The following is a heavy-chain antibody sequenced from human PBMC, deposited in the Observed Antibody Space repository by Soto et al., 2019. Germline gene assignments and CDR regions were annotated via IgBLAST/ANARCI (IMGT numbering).Heavy chain of an antibody. Sequence: GGSLRLSCAASGFSFKSYWMSWVRQAPGKGLEWVANIREDGSEKNYVDSVKGRFTISRDNAKNSLFLQVNSLRAEDTGVYYCARDFAAVKRYFDHWGQGVLVTVSS. V-gene: IGHV3-7*01. CDR2: IREDGSEK. D-gene: IGHD2-15*01. CDR3: ARDFAAVKRYFDH. CDR1: GFSFKSYW. J-gene: IGHJ4*02.